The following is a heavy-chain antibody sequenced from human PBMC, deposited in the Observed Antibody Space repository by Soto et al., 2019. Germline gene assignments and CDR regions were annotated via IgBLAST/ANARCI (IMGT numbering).Heavy chain of an antibody. CDR3: AREGSYSAYNFAHWIQIXSFDF. J-gene: IGHJ4*02. D-gene: IGHD5-12*01. CDR2: IFSSGST. V-gene: IGHV4-4*07. Sequence: SETLSLTCTVSGGSINTFYWSWVRQPAGKGLEWIGRIFSSGSTSFNPSLESRVAMSVDTSKNHFSLNLSSVTAADMALYYCAREGSYSAYNFAHWIQIXSFDFWGQGALVTVSS. CDR1: GGSINTFY.